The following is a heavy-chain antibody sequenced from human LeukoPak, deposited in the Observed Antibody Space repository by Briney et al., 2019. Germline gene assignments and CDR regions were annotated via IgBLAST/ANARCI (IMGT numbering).Heavy chain of an antibody. CDR3: ARGNSGRYGNYYYEMDV. CDR2: TYHRSRWYN. V-gene: IGHV6-1*01. Sequence: SQTLSLTCAISGDSVSSNSAAWIWTRQTPSRGLEWLGRTYHRSRWYNDYAVSVKSRIIIKPDTSKNQFSLQLNSVAPEDTAVYYCARGNSGRYGNYYYEMDVWGQATTVTVSS. CDR1: GDSVSSNSAA. D-gene: IGHD6-19*01. J-gene: IGHJ6*02.